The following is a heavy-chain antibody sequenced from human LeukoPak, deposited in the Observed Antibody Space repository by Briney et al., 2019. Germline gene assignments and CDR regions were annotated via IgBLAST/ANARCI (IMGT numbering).Heavy chain of an antibody. Sequence: PGGSLRLSCAASGFTVSSNYMNWVRQAPGKGLEWASVIYSGGRTYYADSVKGRFIISRDNSKNTLYLQMNSLRAEDTAVYYCARDTYDSSGSDAFDIWGQGTVVTVSS. CDR1: GFTVSSNY. V-gene: IGHV3-66*02. J-gene: IGHJ3*02. CDR3: ARDTYDSSGSDAFDI. D-gene: IGHD3-22*01. CDR2: IYSGGRT.